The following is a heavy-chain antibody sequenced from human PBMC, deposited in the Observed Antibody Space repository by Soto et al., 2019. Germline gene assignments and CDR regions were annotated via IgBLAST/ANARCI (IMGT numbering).Heavy chain of an antibody. Sequence: TISFTRAFGCFSISCGVSCWSWVRQPPRKGLEWIGYIYHSGSTYYNPSLKSRVTISVARSKNQFSLKLSSLTAADTAVYYCGRVPDRWGQGTLVTVS. J-gene: IGHJ5*02. CDR1: CFSISCGVSC. V-gene: IGHV4-30-2*01. CDR3: GRVPDR. CDR2: IYHSGST.